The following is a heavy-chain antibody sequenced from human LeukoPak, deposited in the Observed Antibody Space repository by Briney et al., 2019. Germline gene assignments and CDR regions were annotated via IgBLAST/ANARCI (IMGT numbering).Heavy chain of an antibody. D-gene: IGHD3-22*01. CDR3: AKDLEGQYYYDSSGFHY. CDR1: GFTFSSYW. J-gene: IGHJ4*02. CDR2: IKQDGSEK. Sequence: GGSLRLSCAASGFTFSSYWMSWVRQAPGKGLEWVANIKQDGSEKYYVDSVKGRFTISRDNAKNSLYLQMNSLRAEDTAVYYCAKDLEGQYYYDSSGFHYWGQGTLVTVSS. V-gene: IGHV3-7*03.